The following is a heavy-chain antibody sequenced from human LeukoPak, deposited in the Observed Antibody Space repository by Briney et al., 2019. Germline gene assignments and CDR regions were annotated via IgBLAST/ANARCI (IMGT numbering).Heavy chain of an antibody. V-gene: IGHV3-23*01. CDR1: GFTFGSYA. J-gene: IGHJ6*03. CDR2: ISGSGGST. D-gene: IGHD6-13*01. CDR3: AKDFDGSTWFGRNYMDV. Sequence: GGSLRLSCAASGFTFGSYAMCWVRQAPGKGLEWVSGISGSGGSTYYLDSVKGRFTISRDNSKNTLYLQMNSLRAEDTAVYYCAKDFDGSTWFGRNYMDVWGKGTTVTVSS.